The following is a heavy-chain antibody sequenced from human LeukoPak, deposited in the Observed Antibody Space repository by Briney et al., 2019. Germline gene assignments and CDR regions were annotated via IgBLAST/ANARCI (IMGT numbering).Heavy chain of an antibody. CDR1: GGSISSYY. Sequence: PSETPSVTCTVSGGSISSYYWSWIRQPAGKGLEWIGHIYTSGSTNYNPSLKSRVTMSVDTSKNQFSLKLSSVTAADTAVYYCARDGPPYYYASVSYFDYWGQGTLVTVSS. D-gene: IGHD3-10*01. CDR2: IYTSGST. J-gene: IGHJ4*02. V-gene: IGHV4-4*07. CDR3: ARDGPPYYYASVSYFDY.